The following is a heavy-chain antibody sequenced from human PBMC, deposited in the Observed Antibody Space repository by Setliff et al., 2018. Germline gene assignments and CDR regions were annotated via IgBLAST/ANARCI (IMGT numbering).Heavy chain of an antibody. J-gene: IGHJ3*01. V-gene: IGHV3-15*04. CDR2: IENKADGGAT. CDR1: GFTFRSAW. CDR3: ASGAPERPGVALDF. Sequence: SCTASGFTFRSAWMNWVRQAPGKGLEWVGHIENKADGGATGYATPVKGRFFISRDDSKNELYLQMNTLKVDDTAVYYCASGAPERPGVALDFWGPGTMVTVSS.